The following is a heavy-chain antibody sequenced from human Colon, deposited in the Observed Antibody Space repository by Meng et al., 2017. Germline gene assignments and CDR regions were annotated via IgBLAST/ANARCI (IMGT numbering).Heavy chain of an antibody. Sequence: EVQLVGSGGGLVPPGGSLRLSCAASGFTFTSYAMSWVRQAPGEGLEWVSAMTGDGASTYYADSVKGRFTISRDNSKNTLYLQMDNLRVGDMAVYFCVGGFYFQYWGQGTLVTVSS. CDR1: GFTFTSYA. J-gene: IGHJ1*01. CDR2: MTGDGAST. V-gene: IGHV3-23*04. D-gene: IGHD3-3*01. CDR3: VGGFYFQY.